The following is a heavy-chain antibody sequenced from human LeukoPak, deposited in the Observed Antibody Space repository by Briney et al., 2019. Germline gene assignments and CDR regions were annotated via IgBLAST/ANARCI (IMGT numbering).Heavy chain of an antibody. CDR1: GGSISMYY. V-gene: IGHV4-59*08. J-gene: IGHJ3*02. CDR2: IYYGGRT. D-gene: IGHD3-10*01. CDR3: ARHIESGTNDGFDI. Sequence: SETLSLTCTVSGGSISMYYWSWIRQPPGERLGWIGYIYYGGRTKYNTSLESRVTISVDTSKHQISLRLSSVTAADTAVYYCARHIESGTNDGFDIWGQGTMVTVSS.